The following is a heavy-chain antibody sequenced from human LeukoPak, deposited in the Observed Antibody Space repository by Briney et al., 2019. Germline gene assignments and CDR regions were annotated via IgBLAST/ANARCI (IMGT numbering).Heavy chain of an antibody. V-gene: IGHV4-34*01. CDR2: INHSGST. D-gene: IGHD2-2*02. J-gene: IGHJ4*02. CDR1: GGSFSGYY. Sequence: SETLSLTCAVCGGSFSGYYWSWIRQPPGKGLEWIGEINHSGSTNYNPSLKSRVTISVDTSKNQFSLKLSSVTAADTAVYYCARAEYCSSTSCYTVEYYFDYWGQGTLVTVSS. CDR3: ARAEYCSSTSCYTVEYYFDY.